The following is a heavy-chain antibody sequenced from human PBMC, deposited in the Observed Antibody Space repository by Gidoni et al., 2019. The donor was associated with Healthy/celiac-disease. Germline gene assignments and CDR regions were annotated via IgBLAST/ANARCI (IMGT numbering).Heavy chain of an antibody. V-gene: IGHV4-30-2*01. CDR2: IYHSGST. Sequence: QLQLQESGSGLVKPSQTLSLTCAVSGGSISSGGYSWSWIRQPPGKGLEWIGYIYHSGSTYYNPSLKSRVTISVDRSKNQFSLKLSSVTAADTAVYYCARVGRIAAAGSLDYWGQGTLVTVSS. CDR3: ARVGRIAAAGSLDY. CDR1: GGSISSGGYS. J-gene: IGHJ4*02. D-gene: IGHD6-13*01.